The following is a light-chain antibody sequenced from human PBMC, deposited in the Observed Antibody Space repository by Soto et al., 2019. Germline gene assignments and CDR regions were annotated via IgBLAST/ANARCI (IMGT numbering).Light chain of an antibody. Sequence: EIVLTQSPDTLSLSPGERATLSCRASQSVTSNYLAWYQQKPGQAPRLLIYDASSRATGIPDRFRGSGSGTDFTLTISRLEPEDFAVYCCQQYGSSVYTFGQGTKLEIK. CDR1: QSVTSNY. CDR3: QQYGSSVYT. V-gene: IGKV3-20*01. CDR2: DAS. J-gene: IGKJ2*01.